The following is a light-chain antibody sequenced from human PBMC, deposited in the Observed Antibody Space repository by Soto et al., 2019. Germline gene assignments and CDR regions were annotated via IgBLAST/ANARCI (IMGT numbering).Light chain of an antibody. CDR3: QQRSNWPWT. V-gene: IGKV3-11*01. J-gene: IGKJ1*01. Sequence: EIVLTQSPASLSLSPGERATLSCRASQSVSNYLAWYQQKPGQAPRLLIYDASNRATGIPARFSGSGSGTDFTLTISRLEPEDFAVYYCQQRSNWPWTFGQGTKVEIK. CDR2: DAS. CDR1: QSVSNY.